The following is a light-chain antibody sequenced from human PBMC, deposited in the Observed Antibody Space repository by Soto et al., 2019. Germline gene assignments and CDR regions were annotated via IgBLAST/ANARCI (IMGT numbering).Light chain of an antibody. Sequence: QSALTQPASVSGSPGQSIAISCTGTSSDVGAYDYVSWYQQHPGKAPKVMIYDVSNRPSGVSNRFSGSKSDNTASLPISGLQAEDEADYYCSSYTSSSTYVFGTGTKLTVL. CDR3: SSYTSSSTYV. J-gene: IGLJ1*01. CDR1: SSDVGAYDY. CDR2: DVS. V-gene: IGLV2-14*01.